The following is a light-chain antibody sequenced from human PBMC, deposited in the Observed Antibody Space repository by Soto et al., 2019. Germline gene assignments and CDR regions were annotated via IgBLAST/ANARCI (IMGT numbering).Light chain of an antibody. CDR2: EVS. Sequence: QSALTQPASVSGSPGQSITISCTGTSSDVGGYNYVSWYQQHPGKAPKLMIYEVSNRPSGVSDHFSGSKSGYTASLTISGLQAEDEADYYCSSYTSTSTYVFGSGTKLTVL. V-gene: IGLV2-14*01. CDR3: SSYTSTSTYV. J-gene: IGLJ1*01. CDR1: SSDVGGYNY.